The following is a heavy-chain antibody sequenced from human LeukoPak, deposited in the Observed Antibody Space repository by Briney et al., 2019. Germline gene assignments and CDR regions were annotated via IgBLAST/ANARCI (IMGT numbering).Heavy chain of an antibody. CDR2: INHSGST. CDR3: ARASSSGYSTFDY. CDR1: GGSFSGYY. Sequence: SETLSLTCAVYGGSFSGYYWSWIRQPPGKGLEWIGEINHSGSTNYNPSLKSRVTISVDTSKNQFSLKLSSVTAADTAVYYCARASSSGYSTFDYWGQGTLVTVSS. D-gene: IGHD3-22*01. J-gene: IGHJ4*02. V-gene: IGHV4-34*01.